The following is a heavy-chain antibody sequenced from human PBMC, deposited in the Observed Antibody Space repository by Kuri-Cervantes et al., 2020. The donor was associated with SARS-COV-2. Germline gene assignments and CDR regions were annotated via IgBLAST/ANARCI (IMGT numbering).Heavy chain of an antibody. CDR3: AKDGLRGGGWFDP. J-gene: IGHJ5*02. V-gene: IGHV3-30*02. D-gene: IGHD3-10*01. CDR1: GFTFSSYG. CDR2: IRYDGSNK. Sequence: LSLTCAASGFTFSSYGMHWVRQAPGKGLEWVAFIRYDGSNKYYADSVKGRFTISRDNSKNTLYLQMNSLRAEDTAVYYCAKDGLRGGGWFDPWGQGTLVTVSS.